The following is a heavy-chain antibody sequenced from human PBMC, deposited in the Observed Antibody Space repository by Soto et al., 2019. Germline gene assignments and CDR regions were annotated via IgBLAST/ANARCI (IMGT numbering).Heavy chain of an antibody. CDR1: GFTFSSYA. V-gene: IGHV3-23*01. J-gene: IGHJ3*02. D-gene: IGHD4-17*01. Sequence: EVQLLESGGGLVQPGGSLRLSCAASGFTFSSYAMSWVRQAPGKGLEWVSAISGSGGSTYYADSVKGRFTISRDNSKNTLYLQMNSLRAEDTAVYYCAKDWGGETSDYGAFDIWGQGTMVTVSS. CDR2: ISGSGGST. CDR3: AKDWGGETSDYGAFDI.